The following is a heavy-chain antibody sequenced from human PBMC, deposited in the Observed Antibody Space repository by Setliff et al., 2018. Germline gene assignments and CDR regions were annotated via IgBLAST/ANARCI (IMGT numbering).Heavy chain of an antibody. V-gene: IGHV3-7*01. J-gene: IGHJ4*02. CDR2: IKKDGSIK. CDR3: SRDLQGSGDYVVDY. CDR1: GFTFSGYS. Sequence: GSLRLSCAASGFTFSGYSMNWVRQAPGKGLEWVANIKKDGSIKYYLDSVRGRFTISRDNAENSLTLQMNSLRVEDTAVYYCSRDLQGSGDYVVDYWGQGTLVTVSS. D-gene: IGHD4-17*01.